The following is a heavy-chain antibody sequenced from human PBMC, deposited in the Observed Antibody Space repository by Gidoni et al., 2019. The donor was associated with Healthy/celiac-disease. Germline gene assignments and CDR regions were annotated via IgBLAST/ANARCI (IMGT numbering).Heavy chain of an antibody. Sequence: VQLVESGGGLVKPGGSLRLSCAASGFTFSSYSMNWVRQAPGKGLEWVSSISSSSSYIYYADSVKGRFTISRDNAKNSLYLQMNSLRAEDTAVYYCARDPGLRFLEWSYGMDIWGQGTTVTVSS. D-gene: IGHD3-3*01. J-gene: IGHJ6*02. CDR2: ISSSSSYI. CDR3: ARDPGLRFLEWSYGMDI. CDR1: GFTFSSYS. V-gene: IGHV3-21*01.